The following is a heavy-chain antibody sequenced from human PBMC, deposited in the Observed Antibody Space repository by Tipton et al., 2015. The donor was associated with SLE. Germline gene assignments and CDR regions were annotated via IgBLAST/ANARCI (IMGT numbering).Heavy chain of an antibody. CDR3: ARQAYYDFILRRCGSFHN. Sequence: SLRLSCAASGFTFSTYAMHWVRQAPGKGLEWVAVISYDGSNKYYADSVKGRFTISRDNSKNTLYLQMNSLRAEDTAVYYCARQAYYDFILRRCGSFHNWGQGTLVTVSS. CDR2: ISYDGSNK. D-gene: IGHD3/OR15-3a*01. V-gene: IGHV3-30*04. CDR1: GFTFSTYA. J-gene: IGHJ4*02.